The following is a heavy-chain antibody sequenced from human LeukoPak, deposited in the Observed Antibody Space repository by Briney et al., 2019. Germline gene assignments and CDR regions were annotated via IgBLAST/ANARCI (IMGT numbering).Heavy chain of an antibody. V-gene: IGHV1-69*13. CDR1: GGTFSSYA. CDR3: ARDTVVVPAAAPEYYYYGMDV. D-gene: IGHD2-2*01. Sequence: SVKVSCTASGGTFSSYAISWVRPAPGQGLEWMGGIIPIFGTANYTQKFQGRVTITADESTSTAYMELSSLRSEDTAVYYCARDTVVVPAAAPEYYYYGMDVWGQGTTVTVSS. J-gene: IGHJ6*02. CDR2: IIPIFGTA.